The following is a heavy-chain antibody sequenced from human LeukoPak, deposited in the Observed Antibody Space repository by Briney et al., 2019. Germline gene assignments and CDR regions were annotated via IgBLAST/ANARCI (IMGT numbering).Heavy chain of an antibody. J-gene: IGHJ4*02. CDR3: AKSTRGIASRGFDF. V-gene: IGHV3-21*01. CDR2: ISGTSTYI. Sequence: GGSLRLSCRASVSTFSSSTMNWVRQAPGKGLEWVSSISGTSTYIYYADSVKGRFTVSRDNAQKSLYLQMNSLRAEDTAMYYCAKSTRGIASRGFDFWGQGTLVTVSS. D-gene: IGHD3-10*01. CDR1: VSTFSSST.